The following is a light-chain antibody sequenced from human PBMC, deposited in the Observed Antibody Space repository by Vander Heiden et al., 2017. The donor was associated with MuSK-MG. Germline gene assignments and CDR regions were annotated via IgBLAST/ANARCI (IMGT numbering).Light chain of an antibody. V-gene: IGKV1-39*01. CDR2: GTS. CDR3: QQSYSSPPT. CDR1: QTIISY. J-gene: IGKJ1*01. Sequence: DIQMTQSPSSLSASVGDRLTITCRASQTIISYLNWYQYKPGKAPKLLIYGTSTLQSGVPSRFSGRASGTDFTLTISSLQPEDFATYYCQQSYSSPPTFGQGTKVEI.